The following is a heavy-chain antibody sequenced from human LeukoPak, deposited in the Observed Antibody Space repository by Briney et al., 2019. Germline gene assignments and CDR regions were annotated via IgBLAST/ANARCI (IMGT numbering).Heavy chain of an antibody. V-gene: IGHV3-23*01. J-gene: IGHJ4*02. CDR3: AKDLSPESNRLSPFDY. CDR2: ITGSGGTT. Sequence: GGSLRLSCAASGFTFSSHAMSWVRQAPGKGLEWVSTITGSGGTTKYADSVKGRFTISRDNSKNMLDLQMNSLRAEDTAIFYCAKDLSPESNRLSPFDYWGQGTLVTVSS. CDR1: GFTFSSHA. D-gene: IGHD3-16*02.